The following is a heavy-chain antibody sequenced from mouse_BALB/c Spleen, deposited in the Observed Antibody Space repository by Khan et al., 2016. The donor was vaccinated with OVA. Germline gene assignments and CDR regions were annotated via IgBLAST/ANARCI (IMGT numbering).Heavy chain of an antibody. Sequence: EVQLQQSGPELVKPGASVKMSCKASGYTFTDYYMKWMKQSHGKSLEWIGDINPHNGDIFYNQKFKGKATLTVEKSSSTAYKQLNSLTSEDSAVYYCVRGLFDVWGAGTTVTVSS. CDR1: GYTFTDYY. CDR2: INPHNGDI. J-gene: IGHJ1*01. V-gene: IGHV1-26*01. CDR3: VRGLFDV.